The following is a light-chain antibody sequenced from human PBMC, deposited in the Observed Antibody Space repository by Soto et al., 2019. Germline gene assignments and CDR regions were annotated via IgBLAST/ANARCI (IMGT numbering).Light chain of an antibody. V-gene: IGKV1-5*01. Sequence: DIQMTQSPSTLSASVGDSVTITCRASQTISNWLAWYQQEPGKAPKLLIYDASSLRSGVPSRFSVSGFATDFTLTISSLQPDDFSPYNCQKYSLYPYTVGQGTPLESK. CDR2: DAS. J-gene: IGKJ2*01. CDR1: QTISNW. CDR3: QKYSLYPYT.